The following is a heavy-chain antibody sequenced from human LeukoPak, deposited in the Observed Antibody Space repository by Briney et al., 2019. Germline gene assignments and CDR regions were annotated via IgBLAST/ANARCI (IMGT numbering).Heavy chain of an antibody. J-gene: IGHJ4*02. D-gene: IGHD2-8*01. CDR2: IKHDGSDT. CDR3: ARAYYYYTHGPWGNEY. CDR1: GFTFSKYW. Sequence: GGSLRLSCAVSGFTFSKYWMTWVRQAPGKGLEWVANIKHDGSDTYYVDSVKGRFTISRDNAKNSLYLQMDSLRAEDMAIYYCARAYYYYTHGPWGNEYWGQGTLVTVSS. V-gene: IGHV3-7*04.